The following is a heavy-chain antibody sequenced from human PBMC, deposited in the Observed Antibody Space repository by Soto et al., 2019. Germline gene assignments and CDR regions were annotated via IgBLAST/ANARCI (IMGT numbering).Heavy chain of an antibody. CDR1: GGSISSSSYY. CDR3: ARLGPGGWSKDWFDP. J-gene: IGHJ5*02. D-gene: IGHD3-10*01. V-gene: IGHV4-39*01. Sequence: SETLSLTCTVSGGSISSSSYYWGWIRQPPGKGLEWIGSIYYSGSTYYNPSLKSRVTTSVDTSKNQFSLKLSSVTAADTAVYYCARLGPGGWSKDWFDPWGQGTLVTVSS. CDR2: IYYSGST.